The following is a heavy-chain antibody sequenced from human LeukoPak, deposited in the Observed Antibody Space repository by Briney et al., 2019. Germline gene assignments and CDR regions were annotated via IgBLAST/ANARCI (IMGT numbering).Heavy chain of an antibody. CDR1: GFTFSSYA. V-gene: IGHV3-30-3*01. CDR2: ISYDGSNK. Sequence: GGSLRLSCAASGFTFSSYAMHWVRQAPGKGLEWVAVISYDGSNKYYADSVKGRFTISRDNSKNTLYLQMNSLRAEDTAVYHCASWGYFDYWGQGTLVTVSS. J-gene: IGHJ4*02. D-gene: IGHD7-27*01. CDR3: ASWGYFDY.